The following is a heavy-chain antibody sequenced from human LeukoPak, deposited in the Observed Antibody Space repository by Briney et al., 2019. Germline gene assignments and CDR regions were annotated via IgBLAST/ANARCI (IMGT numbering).Heavy chain of an antibody. J-gene: IGHJ4*02. Sequence: ASVKVSSKASGYTFTSYDINWVRQATGQGLEWMGRMNPNSGNTGYAQKFQGRVTITRNTSISTAYMELSSLRSEDTAVYYGARANKYSYGTLFSHASFDYWGQGTLVTVSS. V-gene: IGHV1-8*03. CDR1: GYTFTSYD. CDR2: MNPNSGNT. D-gene: IGHD5-18*01. CDR3: ARANKYSYGTLFSHASFDY.